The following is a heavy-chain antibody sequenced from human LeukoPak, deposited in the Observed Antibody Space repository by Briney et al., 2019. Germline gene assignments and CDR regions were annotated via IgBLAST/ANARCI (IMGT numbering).Heavy chain of an antibody. D-gene: IGHD1-26*01. J-gene: IGHJ5*02. CDR1: GYTFIGYY. CDR3: ARDPGIVGATHWFDP. Sequence: ASVKVSCKASGYTFIGYYIHWVRQAPGQGLEWMGWINPNSGGTNYAQKFQGRVTMTRDTSISTAYMELSRLRSDDTAVYYCARDPGIVGATHWFDPWGQGTLVTVSS. CDR2: INPNSGGT. V-gene: IGHV1-2*02.